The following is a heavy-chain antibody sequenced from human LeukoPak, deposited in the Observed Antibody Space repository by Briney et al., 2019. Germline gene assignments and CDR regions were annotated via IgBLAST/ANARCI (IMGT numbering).Heavy chain of an antibody. V-gene: IGHV1-18*01. D-gene: IGHD3-22*01. CDR3: ARADYYDSSGYFSFVY. Sequence: ASVKVSCKASGYTFTSYGISWVRQAPGQGLEWMGWISAYNGNTNYAQKLQGRVTMTTDTSTSTAYMELRSLRSDDTAVYYCARADYYDSSGYFSFVYWGQGTLVTVSS. J-gene: IGHJ4*02. CDR1: GYTFTSYG. CDR2: ISAYNGNT.